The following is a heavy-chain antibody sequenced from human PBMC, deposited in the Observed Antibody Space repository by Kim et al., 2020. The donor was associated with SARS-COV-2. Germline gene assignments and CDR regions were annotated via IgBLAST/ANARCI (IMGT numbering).Heavy chain of an antibody. D-gene: IGHD5-18*01. CDR1: GFTFSDYY. CDR3: AIEVSPRGYRHGYDF. V-gene: IGHV3-11*06. J-gene: IGHJ4*02. CDR2: ISGSEIYT. Sequence: GGSLRLSCAASGFTFSDYYMTWIRQAPGKGLEWVSYISGSEIYTKYADSVKGRFTISRDNAKNSLYLQMNNLRAEDTAVYYCAIEVSPRGYRHGYDFWGQGTLLTVS.